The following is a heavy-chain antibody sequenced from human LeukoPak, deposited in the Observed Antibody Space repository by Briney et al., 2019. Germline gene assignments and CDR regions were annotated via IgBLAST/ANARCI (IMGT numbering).Heavy chain of an antibody. J-gene: IGHJ4*02. CDR3: ARVRFLEWLVPGYFDY. CDR2: IYYSGST. Sequence: SETLSLTCTVSGGSISSSSYYWGWIRQPPGKGLEWIGSIYYSGSTYYNPSLKSRVTISVDTSKNQFSLKLSSVTAADTAVYYCARVRFLEWLVPGYFDYWGQGTLVTVSS. D-gene: IGHD3-3*01. V-gene: IGHV4-39*07. CDR1: GGSISSSSYY.